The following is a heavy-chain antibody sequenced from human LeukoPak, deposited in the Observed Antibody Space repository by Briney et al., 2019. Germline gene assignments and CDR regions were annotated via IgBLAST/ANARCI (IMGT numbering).Heavy chain of an antibody. V-gene: IGHV3-23*01. CDR1: GFTVSSSY. CDR3: AKHSSSWHYFDY. Sequence: PGGSLRLSCAVSGFTVSSSYMRWVRQAPGKGLEWVSAISGSGGGTYFADSVKGRFTISRDNSKNTLFLQMDSLRADDTAVYYCAKHSSSWHYFDYWGQGTLVTVSS. D-gene: IGHD6-13*01. J-gene: IGHJ4*02. CDR2: ISGSGGGT.